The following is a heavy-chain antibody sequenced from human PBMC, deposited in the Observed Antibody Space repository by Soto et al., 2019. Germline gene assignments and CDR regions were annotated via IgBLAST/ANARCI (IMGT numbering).Heavy chain of an antibody. J-gene: IGHJ4*02. CDR2: ISGYNGNT. D-gene: IGHD2-21*01. CDR3: ARDCHGGGCDPMY. V-gene: IGHV1-18*04. CDR1: GYTFASYG. Sequence: QVQLVQSGGEMKKPGASVKVSCKASGYTFASYGISWVRQAPGQGPEWMGWISGYNGNTNYAQRLQGRVTMTTDTSTSTAYMELRSMRSDDTAVYYCARDCHGGGCDPMYWGQGTLVTVSS.